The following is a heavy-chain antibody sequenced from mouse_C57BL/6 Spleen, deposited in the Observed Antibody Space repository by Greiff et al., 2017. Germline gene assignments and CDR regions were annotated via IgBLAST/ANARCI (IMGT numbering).Heavy chain of an antibody. Sequence: VQLQQPGAELVKPGASVKLSCKASGYTFTSYWMHWVKQRPGQGLEWIGMIHPNSGSTNYNEKFKSKATLTVDKSSSTAYMQLSSLTSEDSAVXYCASLYYGSSYGYAMDYWGQGTSVTVSS. J-gene: IGHJ4*01. CDR3: ASLYYGSSYGYAMDY. CDR2: IHPNSGST. CDR1: GYTFTSYW. D-gene: IGHD1-1*01. V-gene: IGHV1-64*01.